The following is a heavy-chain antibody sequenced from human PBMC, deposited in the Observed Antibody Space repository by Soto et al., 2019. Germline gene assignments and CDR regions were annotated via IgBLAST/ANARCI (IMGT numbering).Heavy chain of an antibody. CDR3: ARDSGPSSGWYYYGMDV. V-gene: IGHV3-30-3*01. D-gene: IGHD6-19*01. J-gene: IGHJ6*02. Sequence: GGSLRLSCAASGFTFSSYAMHWVRQAPGKGLEWVAVISYDGSNKYYADSVKGRFTISRDNSKNTLYLQMNSLRAEDTAVYYCARDSGPSSGWYYYGMDVWGQGTTVTVSS. CDR2: ISYDGSNK. CDR1: GFTFSSYA.